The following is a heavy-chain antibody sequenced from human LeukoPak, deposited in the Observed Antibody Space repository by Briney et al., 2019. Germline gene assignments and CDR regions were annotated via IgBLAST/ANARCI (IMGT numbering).Heavy chain of an antibody. Sequence: ASVKVSCKASGYTFSSYGISWVRQAPGQGLEWMGWISAYNGNTYYAQKLQGRLTMTTDTSTSTAYMESRSLRSDDTAVYYCAREGRYYYYYMDVWGKGTTVTVSS. V-gene: IGHV1-18*01. D-gene: IGHD3-10*01. CDR1: GYTFSSYG. CDR3: AREGRYYYYYMDV. J-gene: IGHJ6*03. CDR2: ISAYNGNT.